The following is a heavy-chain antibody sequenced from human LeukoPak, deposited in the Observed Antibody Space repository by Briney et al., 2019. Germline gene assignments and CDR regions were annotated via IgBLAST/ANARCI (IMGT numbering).Heavy chain of an antibody. V-gene: IGHV4-30-4*01. CDR3: VRYGDYVGY. CDR2: IYYSGST. Sequence: PSETLSLTCTVSGGSISSGDYYWSWIRQSPGKGLEWIGYIYYSGSTYYNPSLKSRVTISVDTSKNQFSLKLSSVTAADTAVYYCVRYGDYVGYWGQGTLVTVSS. D-gene: IGHD4-17*01. J-gene: IGHJ4*02. CDR1: GGSISSGDYY.